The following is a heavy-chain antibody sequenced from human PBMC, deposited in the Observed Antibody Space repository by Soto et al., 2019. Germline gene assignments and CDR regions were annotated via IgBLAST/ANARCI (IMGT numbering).Heavy chain of an antibody. J-gene: IGHJ6*03. CDR2: ISAYNGNT. D-gene: IGHD2-15*01. Sequence: QVQLVQSGAEVKKPGASVKVSCKASGYTFTSYGIIWVRQAPGQGLEWMGWISAYNGNTNYAQKLQGRVTMTTDTSTSTAYMELRSLRSDDTAVYYCARRYCSGGSCYFYYYYMDVWGKGTTVTVSS. CDR1: GYTFTSYG. V-gene: IGHV1-18*01. CDR3: ARRYCSGGSCYFYYYYMDV.